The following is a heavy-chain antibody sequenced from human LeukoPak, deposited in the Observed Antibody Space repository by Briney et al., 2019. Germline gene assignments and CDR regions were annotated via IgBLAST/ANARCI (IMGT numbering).Heavy chain of an antibody. J-gene: IGHJ4*02. D-gene: IGHD3-22*01. CDR3: ATFIPYYYDSQGFDY. CDR1: GYTLTELS. CDR2: FDPEDGET. Sequence: ASVKVSCKVSGYTLTELSMYWVRQAPGKGLEWMGGFDPEDGETIYAQKFQGRVTMTEDTSTDTAYMELSSLRSEDTAVYYCATFIPYYYDSQGFDYWGQGTLVTVSS. V-gene: IGHV1-24*01.